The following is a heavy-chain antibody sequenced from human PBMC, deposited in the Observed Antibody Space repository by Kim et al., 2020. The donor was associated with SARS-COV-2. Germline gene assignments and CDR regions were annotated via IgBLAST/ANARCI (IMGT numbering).Heavy chain of an antibody. CDR1: GFTVSDYY. CDR2: ISSSIGYT. J-gene: IGHJ4*02. D-gene: IGHD3-22*01. CDR3: ARDLISSGRIDY. Sequence: GGSLRLSCAASGFTVSDYYMSWIRQAPGKGLEWVSYISSSIGYTHYADSVKGRFTISRDNAKNSLYLQMNSLRAEDTAVYYCARDLISSGRIDYWGQGTLVTVSS. V-gene: IGHV3-11*05.